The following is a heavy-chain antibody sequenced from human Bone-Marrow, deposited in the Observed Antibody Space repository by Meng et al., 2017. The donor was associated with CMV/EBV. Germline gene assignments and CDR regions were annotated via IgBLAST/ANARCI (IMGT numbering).Heavy chain of an antibody. CDR3: AKDHRDY. CDR2: ISGSGGST. CDR1: GFTFSSYA. Sequence: GESLKISCAASGFTFSSYAMNWVRQAPGKGLEWVSTISGSGGSTYYADSVKGRFTISRDNSKNTLYLQMNSLRAGDTAIYYCAKDHRDYWGQGTLVTVSS. V-gene: IGHV3-23*01. J-gene: IGHJ4*02.